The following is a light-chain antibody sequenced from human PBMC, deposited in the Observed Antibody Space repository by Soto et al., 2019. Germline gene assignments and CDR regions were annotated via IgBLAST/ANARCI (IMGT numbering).Light chain of an antibody. CDR1: QDISNY. CDR2: DAS. CDR3: QHFDNLHLS. V-gene: IGKV1-33*01. J-gene: IGKJ3*01. Sequence: DIQMTQSPPSLSASVGDRVTITCQASQDISNYLNWYQQKLGKAPKLLIYDASNLETGVPSRFSGSGSGTHFTFTITSLQPEDSATYYCQHFDNLHLSFGPGTKVHIK.